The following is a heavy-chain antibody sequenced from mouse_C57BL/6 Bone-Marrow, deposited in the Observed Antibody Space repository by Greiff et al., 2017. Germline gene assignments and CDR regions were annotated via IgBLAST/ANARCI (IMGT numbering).Heavy chain of an antibody. CDR2: ISSGGSYT. CDR3: ARPRYDYDRYFDV. V-gene: IGHV5-6*01. CDR1: GFTFSSYG. J-gene: IGHJ1*03. Sequence: EVKLQESGGDLVKPGGSLKLSCAASGFTFSSYGMSWVRQTPDKRLEWVATISSGGSYTYYPDSVKGRFTISRDNAKNTLYLQMSSLKSEDTAMYYCARPRYDYDRYFDVWGTGTTVTVSS. D-gene: IGHD2-4*01.